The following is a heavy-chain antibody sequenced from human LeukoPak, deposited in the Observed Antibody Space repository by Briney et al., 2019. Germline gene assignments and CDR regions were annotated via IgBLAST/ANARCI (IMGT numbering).Heavy chain of an antibody. CDR2: ISWNSGNV. Sequence: GGSLRLSCVASGFTFDDYAMHWVRQGPGKCLEWVSGISWNSGNVGYADAVEGRFTISRDNVKNSLYLQMNSLRAEDMAFYYCARATGYSSGSVDYWGQGTLVTVFS. J-gene: IGHJ4*02. CDR3: ARATGYSSGSVDY. V-gene: IGHV3-9*03. D-gene: IGHD5-18*01. CDR1: GFTFDDYA.